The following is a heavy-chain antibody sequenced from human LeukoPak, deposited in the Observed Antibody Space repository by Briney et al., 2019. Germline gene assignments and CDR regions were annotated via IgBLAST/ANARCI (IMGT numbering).Heavy chain of an antibody. Sequence: PGGSLRLSCAASGFTFSGSAMHWVRQASGKGLDGVGRIRSKANSYATAYAASVKGRFTISRDDSKNTAYLQMNSLKTEDTAVYYCTREYDFWSGYRYYYYYYYMGVWGKGTTVTVSS. CDR1: GFTFSGSA. CDR2: IRSKANSYAT. J-gene: IGHJ6*03. CDR3: TREYDFWSGYRYYYYYYYMGV. D-gene: IGHD3-3*01. V-gene: IGHV3-73*01.